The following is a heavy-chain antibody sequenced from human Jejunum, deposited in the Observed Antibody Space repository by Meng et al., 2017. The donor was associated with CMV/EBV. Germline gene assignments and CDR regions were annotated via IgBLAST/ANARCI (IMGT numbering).Heavy chain of an antibody. Sequence: SVSSGSYHWTWIRQPPGKGLEWIGYIYYSGSTDYNPSLKSRVTISVDTSKSQFSLNLSSVTAADTAVYYCARGFGSGRSNWFDPWGQGTLVTVSS. J-gene: IGHJ5*02. D-gene: IGHD3-10*01. V-gene: IGHV4-61*01. CDR2: IYYSGST. CDR1: SVSSGSYH. CDR3: ARGFGSGRSNWFDP.